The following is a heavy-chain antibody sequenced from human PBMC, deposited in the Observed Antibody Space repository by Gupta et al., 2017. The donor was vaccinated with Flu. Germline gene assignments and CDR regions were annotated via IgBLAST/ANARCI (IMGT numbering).Heavy chain of an antibody. J-gene: IGHJ4*02. CDR1: GFTFRSYW. CDR2: IAADDPVQ. V-gene: IGHV3-7*01. Sequence: VQLVESGAGLVQPGGSLRLSCAASGFTFRSYWMDWVRQAPGKGLEWVANIAADDPVQNEADSVKGRFTISRDDAKDSLYLQMNRMRAEDTALYCGARNRGWQQFDYRGQGALVTVCS. D-gene: IGHD3-10*01. CDR3: ARNRGWQQFDY.